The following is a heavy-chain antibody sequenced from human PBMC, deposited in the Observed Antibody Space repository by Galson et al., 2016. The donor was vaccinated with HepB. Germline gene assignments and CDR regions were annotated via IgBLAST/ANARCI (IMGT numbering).Heavy chain of an antibody. CDR2: IYYTGNT. CDR1: GGSVSSKGYF. V-gene: IGHV4-31*03. J-gene: IGHJ5*02. D-gene: IGHD3-22*01. CDR3: ARDRYLDSSGHNYLDP. Sequence: LSLTCSVSGGSVSSKGYFWTWIRQHPGKGLEWIGYIYYTGNTYYNPFLKSRLDMSVDTSKNQVSLRLSSVTVADTAVYYCARDRYLDSSGHNYLDPWGQGTLVTVSS.